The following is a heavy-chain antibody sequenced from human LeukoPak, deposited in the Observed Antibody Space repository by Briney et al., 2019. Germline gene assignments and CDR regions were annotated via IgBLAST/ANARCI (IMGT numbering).Heavy chain of an antibody. V-gene: IGHV4-61*02. D-gene: IGHD2-15*01. CDR1: GGSISSDTYF. CDR3: ARDLVENSRGHDF. Sequence: SQTLSLTCTVSGGSISSDTYFWSWIRQPAGKGLEWIGRISSTGRTDYNPSLTSRVTISVDESKNQFSLKLSSVTAADTAVYYCARDLVENSRGHDFWGQGILVIVSS. CDR2: ISSTGRT. J-gene: IGHJ4*02.